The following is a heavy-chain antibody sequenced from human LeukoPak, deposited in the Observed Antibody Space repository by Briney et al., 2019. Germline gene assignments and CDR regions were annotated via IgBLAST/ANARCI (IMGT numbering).Heavy chain of an antibody. J-gene: IGHJ4*02. CDR2: IYTSGST. CDR1: GGSISSYY. D-gene: IGHD3-9*01. V-gene: IGHV4-4*07. CDR3: ARAPARGLRYFDWLLDGFDY. Sequence: SETLSLTCTASGGSISSYYWSWIRQPAGKGLEWIERIYTSGSTNYNPPLKSRVTMSVDTSKNQFSLKLSSVTAADTAVYYCARAPARGLRYFDWLLDGFDYWGQGTLVTVSS.